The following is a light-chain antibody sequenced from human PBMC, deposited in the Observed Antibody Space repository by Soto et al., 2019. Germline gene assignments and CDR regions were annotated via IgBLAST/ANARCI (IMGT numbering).Light chain of an antibody. J-gene: IGKJ1*01. CDR2: QAS. CDR3: QQYNSYSWT. CDR1: QSISSW. V-gene: IGKV1-5*03. Sequence: DIQMTQSPSTLSASVGDRVTITCRASQSISSWLAWYQQIPGKAPKLLIYQASNLASGVPSRFSGSGSGTEFTLSISRLQPDDFATYYCQQYNSYSWTFGQGTKVEIK.